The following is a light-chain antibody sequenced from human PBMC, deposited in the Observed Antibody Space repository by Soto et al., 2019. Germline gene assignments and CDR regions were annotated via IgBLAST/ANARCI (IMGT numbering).Light chain of an antibody. CDR3: QHYSTSTWT. Sequence: EMAATQSPATLSVSPGERATLSCRASQSVASNLAWYQQKPGQTPRLLIYAASTRATGIPARFSGSGSGTDFTLTITELEPEDFAVYYCQHYSTSTWTFGQGTKVDI. J-gene: IGKJ1*01. CDR1: QSVASN. V-gene: IGKV3-15*01. CDR2: AAS.